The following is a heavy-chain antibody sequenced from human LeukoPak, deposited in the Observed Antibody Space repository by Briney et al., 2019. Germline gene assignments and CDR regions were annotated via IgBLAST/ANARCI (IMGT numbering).Heavy chain of an antibody. CDR2: ISAYNGNT. CDR1: GYTFTSYG. V-gene: IGHV1-18*01. D-gene: IGHD6-19*01. J-gene: IGHJ3*02. CDR3: ATAKYSSGWYGAFDI. Sequence: ASVKVSCKASGYTFTSYGISWVRQAPGQGLEWMGWISAYNGNTNYAQKLQGRVTMTTDTSTSTAYMELRSLRSDDTAVYYCATAKYSSGWYGAFDIWGQGTMVTVSP.